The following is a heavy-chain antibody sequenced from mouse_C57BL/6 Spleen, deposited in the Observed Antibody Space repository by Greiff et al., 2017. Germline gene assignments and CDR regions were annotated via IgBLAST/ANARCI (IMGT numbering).Heavy chain of an antibody. Sequence: QVQLQQSGAELVKPGASVKISCKASGYAFSSYWMNWVQPRPGKGLEWIGQIYPGDGDTNYNGKFKGKATLTADKSSSTAYMQLSSLTSEDSAVYFCARSRGYDYDGYFDVWGTGTTVTVSS. D-gene: IGHD2-4*01. V-gene: IGHV1-80*01. J-gene: IGHJ1*03. CDR1: GYAFSSYW. CDR2: IYPGDGDT. CDR3: ARSRGYDYDGYFDV.